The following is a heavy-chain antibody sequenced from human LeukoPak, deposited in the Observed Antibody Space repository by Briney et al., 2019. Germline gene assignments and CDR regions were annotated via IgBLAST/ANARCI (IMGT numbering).Heavy chain of an antibody. Sequence: PSETLSLTCNVSGGSVNSYYWSWIRQPPGKGLEWIGYIYTTGRTNYNPSLKSRVTISVDTSKNQFSLKLSSVTAADTAVYYCAKILGSGVWYGFDIWGQGTMVTVSS. CDR3: AKILGSGVWYGFDI. CDR1: GGSVNSYY. CDR2: IYTTGRT. D-gene: IGHD7-27*01. V-gene: IGHV4-4*09. J-gene: IGHJ3*02.